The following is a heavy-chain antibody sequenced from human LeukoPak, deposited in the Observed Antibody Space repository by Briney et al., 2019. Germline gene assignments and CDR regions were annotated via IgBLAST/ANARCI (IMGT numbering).Heavy chain of an antibody. Sequence: GGSLRLSCAASGFTFSSYSMNWVRQAPGKGLEWVSSINILSNYIYYADSMKGRFTISRDNAKNSLYLQMNSLRAEDTAVYYCARDSHSSSWYSEFDYWGQGTLVTVSS. D-gene: IGHD6-13*01. CDR3: ARDSHSSSWYSEFDY. V-gene: IGHV3-21*01. CDR1: GFTFSSYS. J-gene: IGHJ4*02. CDR2: INILSNYI.